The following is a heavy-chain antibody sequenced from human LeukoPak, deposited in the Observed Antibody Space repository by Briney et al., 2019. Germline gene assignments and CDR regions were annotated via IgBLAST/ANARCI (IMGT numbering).Heavy chain of an antibody. CDR1: GYSLTELS. V-gene: IGHV1-24*01. J-gene: IGHJ4*02. Sequence: ASVKVSCKVSGYSLTELSMHWVRQAPGKGLEGMRGFDPEDGVTIYAQKFQGRVTMTEDTSTDTAYMELSSLRSEDTAVYYCAHIEGLMVRGVYPPIDYWGQGTLVTVSS. CDR3: AHIEGLMVRGVYPPIDY. D-gene: IGHD3-10*01. CDR2: FDPEDGVT.